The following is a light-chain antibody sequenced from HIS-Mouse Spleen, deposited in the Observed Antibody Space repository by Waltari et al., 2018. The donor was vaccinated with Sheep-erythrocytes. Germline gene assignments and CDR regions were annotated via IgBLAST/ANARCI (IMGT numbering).Light chain of an antibody. CDR2: DVS. J-gene: IGLJ1*01. CDR3: CSYAGSYTYYV. V-gene: IGLV2-11*01. CDR1: SRDGGGYNY. Sequence: QSALTQPRSVSGSPGQSVTISCTGTSRDGGGYNYVSWYQQHPGKAPTLMIYDVSKRPSGVPDRFSGSKSGNTASLTISGLQAEDEADYYCCSYAGSYTYYVFGTGTKVTVL.